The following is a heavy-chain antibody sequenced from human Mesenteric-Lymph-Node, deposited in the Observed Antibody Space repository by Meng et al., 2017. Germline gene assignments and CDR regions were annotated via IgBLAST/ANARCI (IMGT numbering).Heavy chain of an antibody. CDR3: AKTISWLRGVMWDY. D-gene: IGHD3-10*01. V-gene: IGHV3-7*03. CDR1: GFPFSNTF. Sequence: GGSLRLSCAASGFPFSNTFMTWVRQAPGKGLEWVANIKEDGSEKYYVDSVKGRFTISRDNAKNSVYLQMNSLRVEDTALYYCAKTISWLRGVMWDYWGLGTLVTGSS. CDR2: IKEDGSEK. J-gene: IGHJ4*02.